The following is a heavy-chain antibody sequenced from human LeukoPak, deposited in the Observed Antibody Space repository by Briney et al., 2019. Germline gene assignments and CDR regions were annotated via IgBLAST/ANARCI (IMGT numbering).Heavy chain of an antibody. CDR2: INHSGST. Sequence: PSETLSLTCAVYGGSFSSYYWSWIRQPPGKGLEWIGEINHSGSTNYNPSLKRRVSLLVDTSKNQFSLKLSSVTAADTAVYYGARLPGGYVWGSYRQLDYWGQGTLVTVSS. D-gene: IGHD3-16*02. CDR3: ARLPGGYVWGSYRQLDY. CDR1: GGSFSSYY. V-gene: IGHV4-34*01. J-gene: IGHJ4*02.